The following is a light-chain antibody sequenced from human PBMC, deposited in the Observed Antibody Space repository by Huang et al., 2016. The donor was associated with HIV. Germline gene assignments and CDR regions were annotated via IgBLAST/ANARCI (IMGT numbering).Light chain of an antibody. V-gene: IGKV1-5*01. CDR3: QQYDTSPLT. CDR2: DAS. Sequence: DIQMTQSPSTLSASVGDRVNLTCRASQSISSRWAWYQQKPGRAPKLLIYDASSLQSGVPSRCSGSGSGTEFTLTISSLQPEDFATYYCQQYDTSPLTFGGGTKVEIK. J-gene: IGKJ4*01. CDR1: QSISSR.